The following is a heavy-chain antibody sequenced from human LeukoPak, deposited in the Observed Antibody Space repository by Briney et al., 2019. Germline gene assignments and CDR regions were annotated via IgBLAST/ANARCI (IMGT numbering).Heavy chain of an antibody. J-gene: IGHJ4*02. CDR3: TRRHYYGSGSYPY. V-gene: IGHV3-49*03. D-gene: IGHD3-10*01. CDR2: IRSKAYGGTT. Sequence: GGSLRLSCTASGFTFCDYAMSWFRQAPGKGLEWVGFIRSKAYGGTTEYAASVKGRFTISRDDSKSIAYLQMNSLKTEDTAVYCCTRRHYYGSGSYPYWGQGTLVTVSS. CDR1: GFTFCDYA.